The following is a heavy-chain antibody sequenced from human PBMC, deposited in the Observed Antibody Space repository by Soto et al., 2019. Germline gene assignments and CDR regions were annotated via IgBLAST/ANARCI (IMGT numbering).Heavy chain of an antibody. D-gene: IGHD3-3*01. CDR1: GGSVNGYY. J-gene: IGHJ5*02. V-gene: IGHV4-34*01. Sequence: SSETLSLTCAVYGGSVNGYYWNWIRQPPGKGLEWIGEINHTGGTHYNPSLKSRVTMSVDTPKNQFSLRLSSVTAADTAIYYCATRITVFGLLIPPFDPWGQGTQVTVSS. CDR2: INHTGGT. CDR3: ATRITVFGLLIPPFDP.